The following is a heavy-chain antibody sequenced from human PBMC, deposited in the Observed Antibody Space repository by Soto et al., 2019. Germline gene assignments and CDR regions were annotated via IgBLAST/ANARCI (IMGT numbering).Heavy chain of an antibody. CDR3: ARINGMATNYYYYGMDV. CDR1: GGSISSYY. J-gene: IGHJ6*02. D-gene: IGHD5-12*01. V-gene: IGHV4-59*08. CDR2: IYYSGST. Sequence: SETLSLTCTVSGGSISSYYWSWIRQPPGKGLEWIGYIYYSGSTNYNPSLKSRVTISVDTSKNQFSLKLSSVTAADTAVYYCARINGMATNYYYYGMDVWGQGTTVTVSS.